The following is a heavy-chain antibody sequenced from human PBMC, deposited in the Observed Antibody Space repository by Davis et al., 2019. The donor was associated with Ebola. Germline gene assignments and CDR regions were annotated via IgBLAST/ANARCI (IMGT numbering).Heavy chain of an antibody. J-gene: IGHJ4*02. V-gene: IGHV3-33*01. D-gene: IGHD3-22*01. Sequence: GESLKISCAASGFTFSSYGMHWVRQAPGKGLEWVAVIWYDGSNKYYADSVKGRFTISRDNSKNTLYLQMNSLRAEDTAVYYCARDVYYYDSSGYLDYWGQGTLVTVSS. CDR1: GFTFSSYG. CDR3: ARDVYYYDSSGYLDY. CDR2: IWYDGSNK.